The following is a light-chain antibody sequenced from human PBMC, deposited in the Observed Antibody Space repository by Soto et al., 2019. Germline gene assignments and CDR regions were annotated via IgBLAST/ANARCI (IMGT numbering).Light chain of an antibody. V-gene: IGKV1-17*01. CDR2: AAY. J-gene: IGKJ1*01. CDR3: QHYNSYSEA. CDR1: QVIRND. Sequence: DIQMTQSPSSLSASVGDRVTITCRASQVIRNDLGWYQQKPGKAPKRLIYAAYTLKSGVPSRFSGSGSGTEFTLTISSLQPDDFATYYCQHYNSYSEAFGQGTKVELK.